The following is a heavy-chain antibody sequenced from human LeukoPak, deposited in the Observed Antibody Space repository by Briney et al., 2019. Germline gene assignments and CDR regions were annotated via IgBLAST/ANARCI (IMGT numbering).Heavy chain of an antibody. V-gene: IGHV3-7*03. J-gene: IGHJ6*02. CDR1: GFTFSNYW. CDR2: IKKDGSEK. D-gene: IGHD3-16*01. CDR3: ARGGGLDV. Sequence: GGSLRLSCAASGFTFSNYWMSWVRQAAGKGLEWVANIKKDGSEKYYVDPVKGRFTISRDNAKNSLYLQMSNLRAEDTAVYFCARGGGLDVWGQGATVTVSS.